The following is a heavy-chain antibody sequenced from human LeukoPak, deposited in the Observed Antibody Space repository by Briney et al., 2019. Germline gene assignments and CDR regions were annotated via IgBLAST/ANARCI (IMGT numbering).Heavy chain of an antibody. CDR3: AKGYRYFDY. D-gene: IGHD5-18*01. CDR2: ISNSGAAT. V-gene: IGHV3-23*01. J-gene: IGHJ4*02. CDR1: GFTFSSYA. Sequence: GGSLRLSCAASGFTFSSYAMSWVRQAPGKGLEWVSGISNSGAATYYADSVKGRFTISRDNSKDTLYLQMNSLRAEDPAVYYCAKGYRYFDYWGQGTLVTVSS.